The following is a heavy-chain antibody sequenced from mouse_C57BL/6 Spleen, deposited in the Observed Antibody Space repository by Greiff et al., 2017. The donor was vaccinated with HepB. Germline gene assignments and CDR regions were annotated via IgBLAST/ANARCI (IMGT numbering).Heavy chain of an antibody. J-gene: IGHJ2*01. Sequence: EVQLVESGGGLVKPGGSLKLSCAASGFTFSSYAMSWVRQTPEKRLEWVATISDGGSYTYYPDNVKGRFTISRDNAKNNLYLQMSHLKSEDTAMYYCARDGYGNYLYYFDYWGQGTTLTVSS. CDR3: ARDGYGNYLYYFDY. D-gene: IGHD2-10*02. V-gene: IGHV5-4*01. CDR2: ISDGGSYT. CDR1: GFTFSSYA.